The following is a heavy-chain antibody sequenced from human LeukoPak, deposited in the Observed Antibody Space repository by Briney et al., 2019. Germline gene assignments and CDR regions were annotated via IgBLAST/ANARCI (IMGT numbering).Heavy chain of an antibody. CDR1: GFTFDDYA. Sequence: PGGSLRLSCAASGFTFDDYAMHWVRQAPGKGLEWVSGISWNSGGVGCADSVKGRFTISRDNAKNSLYLQMNSLRAEDTAVYYCAREGYYYDSSGYYSTYFDYWGQGTLVTVSS. CDR2: ISWNSGGV. D-gene: IGHD3-22*01. J-gene: IGHJ4*02. CDR3: AREGYYYDSSGYYSTYFDY. V-gene: IGHV3-9*01.